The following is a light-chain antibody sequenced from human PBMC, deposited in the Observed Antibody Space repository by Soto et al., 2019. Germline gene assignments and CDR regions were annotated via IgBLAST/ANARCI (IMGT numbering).Light chain of an antibody. J-gene: IGKJ1*01. CDR2: GAS. CDR3: KQYNTSPRT. CDR1: QSVSSN. Sequence: EILVTQSPATVSGSPGERATLSSRASQSVSSNLAWYQQKPGQAPRLLIYGASTRATGIPARFSGSRSGTEFTLPLTRLPSEASPVYYCKQYNTSPRTFRQGTQVDIK. V-gene: IGKV3-15*01.